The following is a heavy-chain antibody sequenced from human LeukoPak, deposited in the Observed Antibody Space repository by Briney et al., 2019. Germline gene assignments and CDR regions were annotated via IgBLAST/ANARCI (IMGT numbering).Heavy chain of an antibody. V-gene: IGHV3-21*04. J-gene: IGHJ5*02. CDR3: AKDVGGGSPNWFDP. D-gene: IGHD1-26*01. Sequence: GGSLRLSCAASGSTFSSYSMNWVRQAPGKGLEWVSSISSSSSYIYYADSVKGRFTISRDNAKNSLYLQMNSLRAEDTAVYYCAKDVGGGSPNWFDPWGQGTLVTVSS. CDR2: ISSSSSYI. CDR1: GSTFSSYS.